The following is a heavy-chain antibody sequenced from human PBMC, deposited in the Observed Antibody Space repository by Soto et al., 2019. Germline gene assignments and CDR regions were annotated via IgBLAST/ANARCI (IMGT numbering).Heavy chain of an antibody. D-gene: IGHD4-4*01. CDR2: MSHSSGT. CDR1: GGFVSSGNYY. Sequence: QVQLQQWGAGLLKPSETLSLTCAVYGGFVSSGNYYWSWIRQPPGKGLEWIGEMSHSSGTHFNPSLKSRVNISVDTSKNQFSLKMTSVTAADTALYYCARVERGTTTTVVDAFDIWGPGTMVTVSS. CDR3: ARVERGTTTTVVDAFDI. J-gene: IGHJ3*02. V-gene: IGHV4-34*01.